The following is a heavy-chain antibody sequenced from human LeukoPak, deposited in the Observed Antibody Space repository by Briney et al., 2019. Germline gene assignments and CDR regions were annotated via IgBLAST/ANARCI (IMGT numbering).Heavy chain of an antibody. V-gene: IGHV3-23*01. J-gene: IGHJ4*02. Sequence: TGGSLRLSCAASGFTFSSYGMHWVRQAPGKGLEWVSAISGSGRYTYYADSVKGRFTISRDNSENTLYLQVNSVRAEDTAVYYCATPPGGLLWFGELRYWGQGTLVSVSS. CDR2: ISGSGRYT. CDR3: ATPPGGLLWFGELRY. CDR1: GFTFSSYG. D-gene: IGHD3-10*01.